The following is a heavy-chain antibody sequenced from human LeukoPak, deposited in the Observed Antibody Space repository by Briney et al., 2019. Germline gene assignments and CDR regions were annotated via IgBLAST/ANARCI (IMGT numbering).Heavy chain of an antibody. CDR3: ARDILEAAGTDLAFDY. J-gene: IGHJ4*02. Sequence: TGGSLRLSCAASGFTFSAYNMNWVRQAPGKGPEWVSSIHITSDWIYYADSVKGRFTISRDNSKNTLYLQMNSLRAEDTAVYYCARDILEAAGTDLAFDYWGQGTLVTVSS. V-gene: IGHV3-21*01. D-gene: IGHD6-13*01. CDR1: GFTFSAYN. CDR2: IHITSDWI.